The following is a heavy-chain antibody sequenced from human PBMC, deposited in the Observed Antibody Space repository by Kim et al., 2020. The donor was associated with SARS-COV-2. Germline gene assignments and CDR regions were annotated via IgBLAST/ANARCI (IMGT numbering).Heavy chain of an antibody. CDR3: ARHRNGWEPYDA. V-gene: IGHV5-51*01. Sequence: TSSPSFQGQVTISVDRSTNTAYLQWTSLKASDTATYYCARHRNGWEPYDAWGQGTLVTVSA. D-gene: IGHD1-26*01. J-gene: IGHJ5*02.